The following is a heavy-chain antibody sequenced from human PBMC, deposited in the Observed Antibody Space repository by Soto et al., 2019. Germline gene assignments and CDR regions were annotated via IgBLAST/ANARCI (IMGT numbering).Heavy chain of an antibody. V-gene: IGHV5-51*01. J-gene: IGHJ5*02. D-gene: IGHD3-22*01. CDR3: ARKDKSGYFNWFDP. CDR2: IFPSDSDT. Sequence: GESLKISCRTSGYRFTSYWIAWVRQMPGKGLEWMGIIFPSDSDTRYSPSFQGQVTISADRSTSTVFLQWASLKASDTAVYFCARKDKSGYFNWFDPWGQGTLVTVSS. CDR1: GYRFTSYW.